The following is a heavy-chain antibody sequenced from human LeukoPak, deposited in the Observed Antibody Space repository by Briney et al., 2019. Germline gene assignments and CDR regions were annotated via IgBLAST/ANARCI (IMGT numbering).Heavy chain of an antibody. D-gene: IGHD3-22*01. J-gene: IGHJ6*03. CDR3: ARDRYYYDSSGYYYMDV. Sequence: SETLSLTCTVSGGSISSYYWSWIRQPPGKGLEWIGYIYYSGTTNYNPSLKSRVTISVDTSKNQFSLKLSSVTAADTAVYYCARDRYYYDSSGYYYMDVWGKGTTVTVSS. CDR1: GGSISSYY. V-gene: IGHV4-59*01. CDR2: IYYSGTT.